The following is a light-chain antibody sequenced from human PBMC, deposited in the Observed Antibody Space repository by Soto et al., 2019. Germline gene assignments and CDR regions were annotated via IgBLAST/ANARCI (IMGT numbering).Light chain of an antibody. CDR2: GAS. V-gene: IGKV3-15*01. CDR1: QSVSTN. CDR3: QQYNYWPT. Sequence: EIVMTQSPATLSVSLGERATLSCRASQSVSTNLAWYQQKPGQAPRLLIYGASTRATGIPARFSGSGSGTEFTLTISSLQSEDFVVHYCQQYNYWPTFGQGTKVEIK. J-gene: IGKJ1*01.